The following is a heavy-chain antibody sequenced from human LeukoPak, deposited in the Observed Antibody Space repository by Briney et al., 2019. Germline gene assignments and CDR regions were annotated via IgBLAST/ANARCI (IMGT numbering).Heavy chain of an antibody. V-gene: IGHV1-8*01. CDR2: MNPNSGNT. CDR1: GYTFTSYD. D-gene: IGHD6-13*01. J-gene: IGHJ6*02. Sequence: GASVKVSCKASGYTFTSYDINWVRQGTGQGLEWMGWMNPNSGNTGYAQKFQGRVTMTRNTAISTAYMELSSLRSEDTAVYYCARGPKAAADYYYYGMDVWGQGTTVTVSS. CDR3: ARGPKAAADYYYYGMDV.